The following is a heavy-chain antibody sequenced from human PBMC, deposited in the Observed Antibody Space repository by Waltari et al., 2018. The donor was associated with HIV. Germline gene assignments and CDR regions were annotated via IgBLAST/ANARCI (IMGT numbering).Heavy chain of an antibody. Sequence: QVQLQQWGAGLLKPSATLSLTCAVYGVSFRGYYWRWIRQSPGKGLEWIGEINHSGSTNYNPSLKSRVTMSVDTSKNQFSLKLSFVTAADTAVYYCARGGNYYGSGSYYKLDYWGQGTLVTVSS. D-gene: IGHD3-10*01. CDR1: GVSFRGYY. CDR2: INHSGST. V-gene: IGHV4-34*01. J-gene: IGHJ4*02. CDR3: ARGGNYYGSGSYYKLDY.